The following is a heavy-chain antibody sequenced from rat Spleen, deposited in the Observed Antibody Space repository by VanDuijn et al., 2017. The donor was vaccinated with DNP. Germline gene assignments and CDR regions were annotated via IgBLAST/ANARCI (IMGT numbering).Heavy chain of an antibody. J-gene: IGHJ2*01. Sequence: EVQLQESGPGLVKPSQSLSLTCSVTGYSITSNSWGWIRKFPGNKMEWIGYINYSGSTGYNPSLKSRISITRDTSKNQFFLQLNSVTTEDTATYYCARYSLIKRMWDYWGQGVTVTVSS. D-gene: IGHD1-6*01. CDR2: INYSGST. CDR3: ARYSLIKRMWDY. V-gene: IGHV3-1*01. CDR1: GYSITSNS.